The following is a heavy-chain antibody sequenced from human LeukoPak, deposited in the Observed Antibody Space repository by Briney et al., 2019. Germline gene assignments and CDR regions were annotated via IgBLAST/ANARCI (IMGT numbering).Heavy chain of an antibody. CDR2: INHSGST. J-gene: IGHJ4*02. D-gene: IGHD3-16*02. Sequence: PSETLSLTCAVYGGSFSGYYWSWIRQPPGKGLEWIGEINHSGSTNYNPSLKSRVTISVDTSKNQFSLKLSSVTAADTAVYYCARECHIDDVWGSYRYTGRRTPYYFDYWGQGTLVTVSS. CDR3: ARECHIDDVWGSYRYTGRRTPYYFDY. CDR1: GGSFSGYY. V-gene: IGHV4-34*01.